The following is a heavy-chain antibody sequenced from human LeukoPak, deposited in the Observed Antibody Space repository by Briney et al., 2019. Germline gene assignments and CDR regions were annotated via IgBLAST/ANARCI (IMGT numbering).Heavy chain of an antibody. CDR2: IKQDGSEK. V-gene: IGHV3-7*01. CDR3: ASSPGRWLPPHFDY. D-gene: IGHD1-14*01. J-gene: IGHJ4*02. Sequence: GGSLRLSCAASGFTFSSYWMSWVRQAPGKGLEWVANIKQDGSEKYYVDSVKGRFTISRDNAKNSLYLQMNSLRAEDTAVYYCASSPGRWLPPHFDYWGQGTLVTVSS. CDR1: GFTFSSYW.